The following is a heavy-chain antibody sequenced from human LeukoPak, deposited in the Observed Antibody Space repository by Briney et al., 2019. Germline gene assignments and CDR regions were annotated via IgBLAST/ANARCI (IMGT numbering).Heavy chain of an antibody. Sequence: PSETLSLTCAVSGGSISRGAFFWSWLRQHPGKGLEWIGYIYYGGSTYYNPSLQSRLTLSVDSSKNQFSLNLSSVTAADTAVYYCASSIVVGPLGHDAFDVWGQGTMVAVSS. J-gene: IGHJ3*01. CDR2: IYYGGST. D-gene: IGHD3-22*01. CDR3: ASSIVVGPLGHDAFDV. V-gene: IGHV4-31*11. CDR1: GGSISRGAFF.